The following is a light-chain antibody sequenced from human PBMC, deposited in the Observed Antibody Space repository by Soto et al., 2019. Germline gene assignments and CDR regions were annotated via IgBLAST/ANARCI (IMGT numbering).Light chain of an antibody. CDR3: LQHYTYPRT. CDR1: QSISSY. J-gene: IGKJ1*01. V-gene: IGKV1-39*01. Sequence: QMTQSPTCRSASVGDSVTLTCRASQSISSYLNWYQQTQGKAPKILIYVASSLQSGVPSRFSGSGSRTECTLALRCLQPEDFETDYCLQHYTYPRTFGQGTKVDIK. CDR2: VAS.